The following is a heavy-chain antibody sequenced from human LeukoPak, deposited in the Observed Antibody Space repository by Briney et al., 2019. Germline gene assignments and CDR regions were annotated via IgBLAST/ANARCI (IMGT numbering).Heavy chain of an antibody. Sequence: SETLSPTCTVSGGSISGYYWTWTRQPPGKGLEYIGYIYYSGSTNHNPSLKSRVTISVDTSKNQFSLKLSSVTAADTAVYYCARGRYTFDYWGQGTLVTVSS. CDR3: ARGRYTFDY. CDR1: GGSISGYY. CDR2: IYYSGST. V-gene: IGHV4-59*01. D-gene: IGHD1-1*01. J-gene: IGHJ4*02.